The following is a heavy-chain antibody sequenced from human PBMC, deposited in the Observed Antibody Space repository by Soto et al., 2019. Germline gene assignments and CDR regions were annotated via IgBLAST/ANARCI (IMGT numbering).Heavy chain of an antibody. CDR2: IIPIFGTA. D-gene: IGHD3-22*01. V-gene: IGHV1-69*13. CDR3: ARGYQTVVGRYYYGMDV. J-gene: IGHJ6*02. CDR1: GGTFSSYA. Sequence: SVKVSCKASGGTFSSYAISWVRQAPGQGLEWMGGIIPIFGTADYAQKFQGRVTITADESTSTAYMELSSLRSEDTAVYYCARGYQTVVGRYYYGMDVWGQGTTVTVSS.